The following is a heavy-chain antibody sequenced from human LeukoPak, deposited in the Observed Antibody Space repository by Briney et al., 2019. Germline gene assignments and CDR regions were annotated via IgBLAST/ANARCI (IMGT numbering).Heavy chain of an antibody. CDR1: GGSFSGYY. J-gene: IGHJ4*02. CDR3: ARGPNTAMEFDY. D-gene: IGHD5-18*01. V-gene: IGHV4-34*01. Sequence: SETLSLTCAVYGGSFSGYYWSWIRQPPGKGLEWIGEINHSGSTNYNPSLKSRVTISVDTSKNQFSLKLCSVTAADTAAYYCARGPNTAMEFDYWGQGTLVTVSS. CDR2: INHSGST.